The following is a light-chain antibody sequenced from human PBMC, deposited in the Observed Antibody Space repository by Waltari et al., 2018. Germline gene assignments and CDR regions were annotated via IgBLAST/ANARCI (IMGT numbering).Light chain of an antibody. CDR3: QTWGNGIRV. J-gene: IGLJ3*02. V-gene: IGLV4-69*01. Sequence: QLVVTQPPSASASLGASFKLTCALSSGHSNFVIAWHQQQSGQGPRFLMKLYSNGSHTKGDGIPHRFSGSSSGAERFLIISSLQSADEADYYCQTWGNGIRVFGGGTKLTVL. CDR2: LYSNGSH. CDR1: SGHSNFV.